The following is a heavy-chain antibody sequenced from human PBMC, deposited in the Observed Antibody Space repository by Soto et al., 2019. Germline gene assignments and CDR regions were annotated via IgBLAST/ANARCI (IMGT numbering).Heavy chain of an antibody. CDR3: ARDGGSSGYRNY. D-gene: IGHD3-22*01. CDR2: IIPILGIA. Sequence: QVQLVQSGAEVKKPGSSVKVSCKASGGTFSSYTISWVRQAPGQGLEWMGRIIPILGIANYAQKFQGRVTITADKSTSTAYMELSSLRSEDTAVYYCARDGGSSGYRNYWGQGTLVTVSS. CDR1: GGTFSSYT. V-gene: IGHV1-69*08. J-gene: IGHJ4*02.